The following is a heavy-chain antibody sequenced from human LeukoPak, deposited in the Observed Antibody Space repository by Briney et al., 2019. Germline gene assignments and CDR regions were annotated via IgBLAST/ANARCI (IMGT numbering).Heavy chain of an antibody. Sequence: SETLSLTCAVYGGSIRSSKWWSWVRQPPGKGLEWIGEVSRSGDTNYSPSLKSRVTISVDKSNSQLSLRLTSVTAADTAVYYCARGLGEGSSSDWFDPWGQGTLVTVSS. CDR1: GGSIRSSKW. CDR3: ARGLGEGSSSDWFDP. V-gene: IGHV4-4*02. D-gene: IGHD6-13*01. J-gene: IGHJ5*02. CDR2: VSRSGDT.